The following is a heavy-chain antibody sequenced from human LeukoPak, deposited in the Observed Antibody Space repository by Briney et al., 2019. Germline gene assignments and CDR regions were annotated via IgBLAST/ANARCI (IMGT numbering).Heavy chain of an antibody. J-gene: IGHJ4*02. CDR3: AKRERRYYDSIGILQSFDY. CDR1: GFTFSSYA. CDR2: ISGSGGST. V-gene: IGHV3-23*01. D-gene: IGHD3-22*01. Sequence: GGSLRLSCAASGFTFSSYAMSWVRQAPGKGLEWVSAISGSGGSTYYADSVKGRFTISRDNSKNTLYLQMNSLRAEDTAVYYCAKRERRYYDSIGILQSFDYWGQGTLVTVSP.